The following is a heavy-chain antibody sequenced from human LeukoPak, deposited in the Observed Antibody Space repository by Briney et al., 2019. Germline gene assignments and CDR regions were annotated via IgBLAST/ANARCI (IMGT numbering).Heavy chain of an antibody. CDR3: AKASYYGSGSYFDY. Sequence: GGSLRLSCAASGFTFSSYGMHWVRQAPGKGLEWVAVISYDGSNKYYADSVKGRFTIFRDNSKNTLYLQMNSLRAEDTAVYYCAKASYYGSGSYFDYWGQGTLVTVSS. D-gene: IGHD3-10*01. V-gene: IGHV3-30*18. CDR2: ISYDGSNK. J-gene: IGHJ4*02. CDR1: GFTFSSYG.